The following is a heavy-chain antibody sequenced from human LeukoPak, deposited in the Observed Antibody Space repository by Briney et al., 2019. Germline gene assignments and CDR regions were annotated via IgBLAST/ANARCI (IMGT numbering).Heavy chain of an antibody. V-gene: IGHV4-39*07. D-gene: IGHD6-6*01. J-gene: IGHJ4*02. CDR2: IYYSGST. Sequence: SETLSLTCTVSGGSISSSSYYWGWIRQPPGKGLEWIGSIYYSGSTYYNPSLKSRVTISVDTSKNQFSLKLSSVTAADTAVYHCGAIAARRFYWGQGTLVTVSS. CDR1: GGSISSSSYY. CDR3: GAIAARRFY.